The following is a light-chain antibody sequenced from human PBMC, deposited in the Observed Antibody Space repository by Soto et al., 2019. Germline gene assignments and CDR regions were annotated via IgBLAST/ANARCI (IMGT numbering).Light chain of an antibody. CDR1: QSISSW. Sequence: DIQMTQSPSTLSASVGDRVTITCRASQSISSWLAWYQQTPGKAPNLLIYNASSLESGVPSRFSGSGSGTEFTLTISSLQPDDFATYYCQQYNSYPRTFGRGTKVEIK. CDR2: NAS. CDR3: QQYNSYPRT. V-gene: IGKV1-5*03. J-gene: IGKJ4*01.